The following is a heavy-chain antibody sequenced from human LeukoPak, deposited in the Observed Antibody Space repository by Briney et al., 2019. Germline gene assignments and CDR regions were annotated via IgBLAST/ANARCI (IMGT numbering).Heavy chain of an antibody. CDR2: IYYSGST. J-gene: IGHJ4*02. CDR1: GGSISSYY. D-gene: IGHD2-21*02. V-gene: IGHV4-59*01. Sequence: PSETLSLTCTVSGGSISSYYWSWIRQPPGKGLEWIGYIYYSGSTNYNPSLKSRVTISVDTSKNQFSLKLSSVTAADTAVYYCARDRGWGLFDYWGQGTLVTVSS. CDR3: ARDRGWGLFDY.